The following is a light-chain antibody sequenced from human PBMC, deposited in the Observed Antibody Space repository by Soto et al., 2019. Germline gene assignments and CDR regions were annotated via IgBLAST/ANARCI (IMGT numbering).Light chain of an antibody. CDR1: QSVSGW. Sequence: TMPCLASQSVSGWLAWYQQKPGEAPKLLIYDASALPRGVPSRFSGSGSGTKFTLTIASLQPDDFATYYCQQYETFSGTFGPGTKVDIK. CDR3: QQYETFSGT. J-gene: IGKJ1*01. CDR2: DAS. V-gene: IGKV1-5*01.